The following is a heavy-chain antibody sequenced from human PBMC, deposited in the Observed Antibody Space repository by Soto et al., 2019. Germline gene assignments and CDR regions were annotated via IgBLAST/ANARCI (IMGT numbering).Heavy chain of an antibody. CDR2: IIPIFGTA. V-gene: IGHV1-69*12. D-gene: IGHD6-19*01. J-gene: IGHJ3*02. CDR3: ASQQGIAVAGNDAFDI. Sequence: QVQLVQSGAEVKKPGSSVKVSCKASGGTFSSYAISWVRQAPGQGLEWMGGIIPIFGTANYAQKFQGRVTITADEATSTAYMELTSLRSEDTAVYYCASQQGIAVAGNDAFDIWGQGTMVTVSS. CDR1: GGTFSSYA.